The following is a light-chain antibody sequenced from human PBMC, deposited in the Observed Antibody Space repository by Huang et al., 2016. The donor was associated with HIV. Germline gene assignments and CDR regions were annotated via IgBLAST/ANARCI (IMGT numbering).Light chain of an antibody. CDR1: ESLLQSNGYNY. Sequence: EIVMTQSPLSLPVTPGGPAAISCRSSESLLQSNGYNYLDWYVQKPGQSPQILIYLGANRASGVPDRFSGSGAGTDFTLKISRVEAEDVGVYYCMQALQTPFTFGGGTKVEIK. V-gene: IGKV2-28*01. J-gene: IGKJ4*01. CDR2: LGA. CDR3: MQALQTPFT.